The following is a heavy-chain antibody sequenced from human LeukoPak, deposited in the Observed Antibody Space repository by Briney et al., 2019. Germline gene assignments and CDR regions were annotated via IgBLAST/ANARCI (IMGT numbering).Heavy chain of an antibody. Sequence: GSLRLSCAASGFTFSNYGMHWVRQAPGKGLEWVAVISYDGRNKYYADSVKGRFTISRDNSKNTLYLQMNSLRAEDTAVYYCARDLWYYYDSSGPMGYFDLWGRGTLVTVSS. CDR1: GFTFSNYG. D-gene: IGHD3-22*01. CDR2: ISYDGRNK. J-gene: IGHJ2*01. V-gene: IGHV3-30*03. CDR3: ARDLWYYYDSSGPMGYFDL.